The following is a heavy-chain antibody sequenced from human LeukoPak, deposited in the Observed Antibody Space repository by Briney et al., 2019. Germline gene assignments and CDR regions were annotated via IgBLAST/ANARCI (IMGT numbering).Heavy chain of an antibody. D-gene: IGHD1-14*01. J-gene: IGHJ5*02. CDR2: ISAYNGHT. CDR1: GYTFTSFA. CDR3: ARYRLTDSPTNGFAP. V-gene: IGHV1-18*01. Sequence: ALVKVSCKASGYTFTSFAISWVRQAPGQGLEWMGWISAYNGHTNYAQKLQDRVTMTTDTSTNTAYMELRSLRSYDTAVYYCARYRLTDSPTNGFAPWGQGPLVTVSS.